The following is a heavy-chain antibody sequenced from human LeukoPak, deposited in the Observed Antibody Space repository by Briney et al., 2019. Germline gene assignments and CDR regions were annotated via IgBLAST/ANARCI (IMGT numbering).Heavy chain of an antibody. CDR1: GGSISSYY. V-gene: IGHV4-59*12. J-gene: IGHJ5*02. CDR3: ARDGEWELPT. D-gene: IGHD1-26*01. CDR2: IYYSGST. Sequence: SETLSLTCTVSGGSISSYYWSWIRQPPGKGLEWIGYIYYSGSTNYNPSLKSRVTISVDTSKNQFSLKLSSVTAADTAVYYCARDGEWELPTWGQGTLVTVSS.